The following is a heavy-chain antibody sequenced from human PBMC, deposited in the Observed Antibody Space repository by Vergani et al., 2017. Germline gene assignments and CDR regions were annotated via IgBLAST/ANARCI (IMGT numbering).Heavy chain of an antibody. V-gene: IGHV5-51*01. J-gene: IGHJ4*02. Sequence: EVMLVQSEAEVKKPGESLKISCKYSERSFISNEIAWVRQLSGKGLQWMGNINPIDSKIAYSPSFQGQAIMSLDKSITTAYLQWRSLKASDTAIYYCTRHVPCGDGACLHLDHWGQETQVTVSS. CDR2: INPIDSKI. CDR1: ERSFISNE. CDR3: TRHVPCGDGACLHLDH. D-gene: IGHD2-21*01.